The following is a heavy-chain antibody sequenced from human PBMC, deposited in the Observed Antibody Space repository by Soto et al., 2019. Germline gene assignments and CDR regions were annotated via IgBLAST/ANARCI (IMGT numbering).Heavy chain of an antibody. J-gene: IGHJ6*02. Sequence: GGSLRLSCAASGFTFSSYDMHWVRQATGKGLEWVSAIGTAGDTYYPGSVKGRFTISRENVKNSLYLQMNSLRAGDTAVYYCAREYGMADYGGKDYYYYGMDVWGQGTTVTVSS. V-gene: IGHV3-13*01. D-gene: IGHD4-17*01. CDR1: GFTFSSYD. CDR3: AREYGMADYGGKDYYYYGMDV. CDR2: IGTAGDT.